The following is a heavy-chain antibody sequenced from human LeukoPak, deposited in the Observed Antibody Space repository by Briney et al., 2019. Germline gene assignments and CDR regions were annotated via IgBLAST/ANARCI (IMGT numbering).Heavy chain of an antibody. J-gene: IGHJ6*03. CDR3: ARVIVATHLSGSSSKYYYYYYMDV. V-gene: IGHV7-4-1*02. CDR1: GYTFTSYA. D-gene: IGHD5-12*01. Sequence: GASVKVSCKASGYTFTSYAMNWVRQAPGQGLEWMGWINTNTGNPTYAQGFTGRFVFSLDTSVSTAYLQISSLKAEDTAVYYCARVIVATHLSGSSSKYYYYYYMDVWGKGTTVTVSS. CDR2: INTNTGNP.